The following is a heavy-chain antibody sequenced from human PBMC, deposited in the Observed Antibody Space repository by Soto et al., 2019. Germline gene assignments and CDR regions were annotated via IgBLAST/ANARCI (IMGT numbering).Heavy chain of an antibody. D-gene: IGHD4-17*01. CDR1: GFTFSSYA. CDR2: ISYDGSNK. V-gene: IGHV3-30-3*01. J-gene: IGHJ4*02. CDR3: ARDLRGDYGGDFDY. Sequence: QVQLVESGGGVVQPGRSLRLSCAASGFTFSSYAMHWVRQAPGKGLEWVAVISYDGSNKYYADSVKGRFTISRDNSKNTLYLQMNSLRAEDTAVYYCARDLRGDYGGDFDYWGQGTLDTVSS.